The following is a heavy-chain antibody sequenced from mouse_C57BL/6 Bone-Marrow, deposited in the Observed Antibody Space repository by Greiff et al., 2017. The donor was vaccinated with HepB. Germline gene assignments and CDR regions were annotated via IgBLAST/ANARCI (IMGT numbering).Heavy chain of an antibody. Sequence: EVQLQQSGAELVRPGASVKLSCTASGFNIKDDYMHWVKQRPEQGLEWIGWIDPENGDTEYASKFQGKATITADTSSNTAYLQLSSLTSEDTAVYYFTPTYYYGSSYWFAYWGQGTLVTVSA. CDR2: IDPENGDT. CDR3: TPTYYYGSSYWFAY. CDR1: GFNIKDDY. J-gene: IGHJ3*01. V-gene: IGHV14-4*01. D-gene: IGHD1-1*01.